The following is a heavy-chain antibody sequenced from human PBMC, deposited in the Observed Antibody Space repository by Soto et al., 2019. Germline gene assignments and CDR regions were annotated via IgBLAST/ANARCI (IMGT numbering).Heavy chain of an antibody. CDR1: GGSVSSGSYY. Sequence: PSETLSLTCTVSGGSVSSGSYYWSWIRQPPGKGLEWIGYIYCSGSTNYNPSLKSRVTISVDTSKNQFSLKLSSVTAADTAVYYCARVLVGAAAGLRHWGQGTLVTVSS. J-gene: IGHJ4*02. V-gene: IGHV4-61*01. CDR2: IYCSGST. CDR3: ARVLVGAAAGLRH. D-gene: IGHD6-13*01.